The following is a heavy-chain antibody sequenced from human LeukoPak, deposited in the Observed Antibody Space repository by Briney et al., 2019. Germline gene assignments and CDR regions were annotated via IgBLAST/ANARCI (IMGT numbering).Heavy chain of an antibody. V-gene: IGHV4-59*01. Sequence: PSETLSLTCTVSGGSISSYYWSWIRQPPGKGLEWIGYIYYSGSTNYNPSLKSRVTISVDTSKNQFPLKLSSVTAADTAVYDCARDYRSPYWFGPWGQRTLVTVSS. D-gene: IGHD1-26*01. CDR2: IYYSGST. CDR1: GGSISSYY. J-gene: IGHJ5*02. CDR3: ARDYRSPYWFGP.